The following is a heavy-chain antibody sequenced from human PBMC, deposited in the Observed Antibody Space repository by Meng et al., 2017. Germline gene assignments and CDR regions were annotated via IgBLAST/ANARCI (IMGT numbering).Heavy chain of an antibody. D-gene: IGHD2-21*02. V-gene: IGHV4-4*02. CDR1: CGSISSINW. CDR3: ARELDAVGVTAYDL. J-gene: IGHJ4*02. CDR2: VYHNGNA. Sequence: QVHLQESGPGSVNPSVTLSPTCAGACGSISSINWWSWVRQPPGKGLEWIGEVYHNGNANYNPSLKSRVTISVDKSKNQFSPKLSFVAAADTAIYYCARELDAVGVTAYDLWGQGTLVTVSS.